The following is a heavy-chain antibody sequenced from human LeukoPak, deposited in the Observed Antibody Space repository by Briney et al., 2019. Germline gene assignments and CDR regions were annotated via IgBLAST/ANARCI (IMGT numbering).Heavy chain of an antibody. J-gene: IGHJ5*02. CDR3: ARADITMVRGVTSSWFDP. D-gene: IGHD3-10*01. V-gene: IGHV4-38-2*01. CDR1: GFTFSTFA. CDR2: IYYSGST. Sequence: GSLRLSCAASGFTFSTFAMIWVRQPPGKGLEWIGSIYYSGSTYYNPSLKSRVTISVDTSKNQFSLKLSSVTAADTAVYYCARADITMVRGVTSSWFDPWGQGTLVTVSS.